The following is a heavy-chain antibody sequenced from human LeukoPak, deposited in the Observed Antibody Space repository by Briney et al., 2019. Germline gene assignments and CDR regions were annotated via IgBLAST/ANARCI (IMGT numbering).Heavy chain of an antibody. V-gene: IGHV4-34*01. CDR3: ARLAFLSGYYYFDY. D-gene: IGHD3-3*01. CDR2: IYHGAST. Sequence: PSETLSLTCVVSGGSFSASYWSWIRQSPGKGLEWIGEIYHGASTNYNPSLESRVTISGDTSKNQFSLKLSSVTAADTAVYYCARLAFLSGYYYFDYWGQGALVTVSS. CDR1: GGSFSASY. J-gene: IGHJ4*02.